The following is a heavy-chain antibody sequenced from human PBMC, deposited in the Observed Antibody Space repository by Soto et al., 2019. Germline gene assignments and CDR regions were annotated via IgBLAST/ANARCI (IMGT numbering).Heavy chain of an antibody. J-gene: IGHJ4*02. CDR1: GFTFSSYA. CDR3: AKGVGDSSGYYFSGDY. V-gene: IGHV3-23*01. D-gene: IGHD3-22*01. CDR2: ISGSGGST. Sequence: EVPLLESGGGLVQPGGSLRLSCAASGFTFSSYAMSWVRQAPGKGLEWVSAISGSGGSTYYADSVKGRFTISRDNSKNTLYLQMNSLRAEDTAVYYCAKGVGDSSGYYFSGDYWGQGTLVTVSS.